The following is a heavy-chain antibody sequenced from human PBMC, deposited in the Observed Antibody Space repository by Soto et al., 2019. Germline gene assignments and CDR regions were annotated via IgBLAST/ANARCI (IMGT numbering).Heavy chain of an antibody. CDR3: ARQGRPYSGYGYYYEMDV. D-gene: IGHD6-25*01. CDR2: IFPGDSDT. CDR1: WVSLKTDC. V-gene: IGHV5-51*01. Sequence: ELQELSWNVAWVSLKTDCSGCLREMRLKGVEWMGAIFPGDSDTKYSPSFEGQVTISADRSTSTAFVQWDSLRASDSAIYFCARQGRPYSGYGYYYEMDVWGQGTTVPVSS. J-gene: IGHJ6*02.